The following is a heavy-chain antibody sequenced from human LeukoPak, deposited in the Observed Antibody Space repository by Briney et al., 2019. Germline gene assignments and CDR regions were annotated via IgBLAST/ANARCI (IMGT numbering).Heavy chain of an antibody. CDR1: GFTFSSHG. CDR3: AKDYGDSTAKDWMPLFDP. D-gene: IGHD4-17*01. CDR2: IWYDGSKK. J-gene: IGHJ5*02. Sequence: PGGSLRLSCAASGFTFSSHGMHWVRQAPGKGLEWVALIWYDGSKKNYADSVKGRFTISRDDSKSTLYLQINSLRAEDTAVYYCAKDYGDSTAKDWMPLFDPWGQGTLVTVSS. V-gene: IGHV3-33*06.